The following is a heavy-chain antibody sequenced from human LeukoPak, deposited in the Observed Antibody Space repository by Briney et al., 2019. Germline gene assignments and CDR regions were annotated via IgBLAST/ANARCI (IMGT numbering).Heavy chain of an antibody. CDR1: GFTLNNYW. D-gene: IGHD3-9*01. V-gene: IGHV3-7*03. J-gene: IGHJ3*02. CDR3: ARDLSNKILTTYYDVFDI. CDR2: IKQDGSRK. Sequence: PGGSLRLSCAASGFTLNNYWMTWVRQAPGEGLEWVANIKQDGSRKHYVDSVEGRFTISRDNARNSPYLQMNSLRAEDTAVYYCARDLSNKILTTYYDVFDIWGQGTLVTVSS.